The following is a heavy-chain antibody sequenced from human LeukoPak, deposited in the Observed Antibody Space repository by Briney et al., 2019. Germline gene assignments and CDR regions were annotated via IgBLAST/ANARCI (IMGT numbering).Heavy chain of an antibody. J-gene: IGHJ4*02. CDR2: IRYDGSNK. V-gene: IGHV3-30*02. Sequence: PGGSLRLSCAASGFTFSSYGMHWVRQAPGKGLEWVAFIRYDGSNKYYADSVKGRFTISRDNSKNTLYLQMNSLRDEDTAVYYCAKDSTWIQLEGYFDYWGQGTLVTVSS. CDR3: AKDSTWIQLEGYFDY. CDR1: GFTFSSYG. D-gene: IGHD5-18*01.